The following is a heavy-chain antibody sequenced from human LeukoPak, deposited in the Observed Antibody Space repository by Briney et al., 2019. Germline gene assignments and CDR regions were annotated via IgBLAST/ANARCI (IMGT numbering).Heavy chain of an antibody. D-gene: IGHD2-2*01. CDR1: GFTFSSYG. CDR3: AKAIVVVPAANHDAFDI. J-gene: IGHJ3*02. CDR2: IRYDGSNK. V-gene: IGHV3-30*02. Sequence: PGGSLRLSCAASGFTFSSYGMHWVRQAPGKGLEWVAFIRYDGSNKYYADSVKGRFTISRDNSKNTLYLQMNSLRAEDTAVYYCAKAIVVVPAANHDAFDIWGQGTMVTVSS.